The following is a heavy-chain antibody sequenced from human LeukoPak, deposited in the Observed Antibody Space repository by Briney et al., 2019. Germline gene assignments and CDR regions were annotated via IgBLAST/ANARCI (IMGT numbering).Heavy chain of an antibody. J-gene: IGHJ4*02. CDR3: ARDSPPDY. Sequence: GGSLRLSCAASAFTFSSFAMTWVRQAPGKGLEWVSTISNSGRNTYYADSVKGRFTISRDNSKNTLYLQLHSLRADDTAVYYCARDSPPDYWGRGTLVTVSS. V-gene: IGHV3-23*01. CDR1: AFTFSSFA. CDR2: ISNSGRNT.